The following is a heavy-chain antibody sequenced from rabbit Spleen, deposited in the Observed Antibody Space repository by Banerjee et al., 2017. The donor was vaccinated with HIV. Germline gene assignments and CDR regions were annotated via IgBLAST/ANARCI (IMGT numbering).Heavy chain of an antibody. CDR3: AREKSGNHGHDL. V-gene: IGHV1S45*01. Sequence: QEQVVESGGGLVKPEGSLKLSCTASGFSFTNKAVMCWVRQAPGKGLQWIACINASTGKPVYATWASGRFTISRTSSTTVTLRMTSLTVADRATYFCAREKSGNHGHDLWGQGTLV. D-gene: IGHD3-1*01. CDR2: INASTGKP. CDR1: GFSFTNKAV. J-gene: IGHJ4*01.